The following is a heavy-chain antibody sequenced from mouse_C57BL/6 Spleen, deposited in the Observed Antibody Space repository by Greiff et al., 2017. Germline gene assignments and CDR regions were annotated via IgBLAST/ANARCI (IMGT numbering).Heavy chain of an antibody. CDR2: IYPYYGVS. CDR3: ASSDNNYVGYAMDY. J-gene: IGHJ4*01. V-gene: IGHV1-31*01. Sequence: EVQLQQPGPELVKPGASVKISCKASGYSFTGYYMHWVKQSHGNILDWIGYIYPYYGVSSYNQKFKGKATLTVDKSSSTAYMELRSLTSEESAVYYCASSDNNYVGYAMDYWGQGTSVTVSS. CDR1: GYSFTGYY. D-gene: IGHD2-5*01.